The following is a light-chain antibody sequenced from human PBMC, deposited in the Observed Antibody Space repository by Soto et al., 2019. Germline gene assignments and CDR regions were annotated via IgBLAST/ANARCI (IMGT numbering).Light chain of an antibody. CDR2: EVN. CDR1: SSNVVSYKL. J-gene: IGLJ1*01. CDR3: CSSGGSNTDV. V-gene: IGLV2-23*02. Sequence: QSALTQPASVSGSPGQSITISCTGTSSNVVSYKLVSWYQQHPGKAPKLMIFEVNKRPSGVSNRFSGSKSGNTASLTISGLKVEDEADYYCCSSGGSNTDVFGTGTKLTVL.